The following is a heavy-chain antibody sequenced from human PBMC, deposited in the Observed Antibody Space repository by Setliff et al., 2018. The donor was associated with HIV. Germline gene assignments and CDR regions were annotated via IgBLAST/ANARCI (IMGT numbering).Heavy chain of an antibody. CDR2: IHPADSNT. Sequence: PGESLKISCKGSGYSFTSYWIGWVRQMPGKGLEWMGIIHPADSNTRYSPSFQGQVTISVDKSITTAYLQWSSLKASDTAMYYCARVARGGHSSRWYYFDYWGQGTLVTVSS. D-gene: IGHD6-13*01. CDR3: ARVARGGHSSRWYYFDY. J-gene: IGHJ4*02. CDR1: GYSFTSYW. V-gene: IGHV5-51*01.